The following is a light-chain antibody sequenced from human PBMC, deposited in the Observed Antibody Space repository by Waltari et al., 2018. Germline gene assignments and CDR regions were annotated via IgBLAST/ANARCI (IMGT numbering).Light chain of an antibody. V-gene: IGKV3D-20*01. CDR3: QQYSGSPLT. J-gene: IGKJ4*01. CDR2: DVS. CDR1: QTITSSA. Sequence: EIVLTQSPATLSVSPGERVTLSCEASQTITSSALAWYQQKPGLAPRLVIYDVSYRATGIPDRFRGRGSGTDFTLTSSRLEPEDYAVYHCQQYSGSPLTFGGGTKVEF.